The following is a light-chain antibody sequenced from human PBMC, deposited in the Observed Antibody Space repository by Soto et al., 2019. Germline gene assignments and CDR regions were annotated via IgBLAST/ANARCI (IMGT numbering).Light chain of an antibody. J-gene: IGKJ4*01. CDR2: DAS. V-gene: IGKV3-11*01. CDR3: QQRRDWPLT. Sequence: EIVLTQSPATLSLSPGERATLSCRASQSINSYFAWYQQKPGQAPRLLIYDASKRATGIPARFSGVGSGTDFTLIIDSLEPEDFAVYYCQQRRDWPLTFGGGTRVDIK. CDR1: QSINSY.